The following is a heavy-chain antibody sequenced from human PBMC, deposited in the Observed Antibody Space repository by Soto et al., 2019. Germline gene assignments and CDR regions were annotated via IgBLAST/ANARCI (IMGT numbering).Heavy chain of an antibody. CDR2: ISYDGSNK. J-gene: IGHJ3*02. CDR3: ASGGYSSGWYLGNAFDI. CDR1: GLTFSNYW. V-gene: IGHV3-30*03. Sequence: GGSLRLSCAASGLTFSNYWMSWVRQAPGKGLEWVAVISYDGSNKYYADSVEGRFTISSDNSKNTLYLRMNSLRAEDTAVYYCASGGYSSGWYLGNAFDIWGQGTMVTVSS. D-gene: IGHD6-19*01.